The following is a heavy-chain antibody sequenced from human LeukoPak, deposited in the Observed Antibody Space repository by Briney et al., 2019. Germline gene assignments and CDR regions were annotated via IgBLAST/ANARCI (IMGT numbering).Heavy chain of an antibody. D-gene: IGHD3-10*01. CDR1: GYTFTGYY. CDR2: INPNSGGT. Sequence: ASVKVSCKASGYTFTGYYMHWVRQAPGQGLEWMGWINPNSGGTNYAQKFQGRVTMTRDTSISTAYMELSRLRSDDTAVYYCARDMVRVGYNWFDPWGQGTLVTVSS. V-gene: IGHV1-2*02. J-gene: IGHJ5*02. CDR3: ARDMVRVGYNWFDP.